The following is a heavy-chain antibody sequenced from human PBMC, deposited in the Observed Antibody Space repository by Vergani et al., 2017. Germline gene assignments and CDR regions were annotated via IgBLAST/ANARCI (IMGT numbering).Heavy chain of an antibody. Sequence: EVQLVQSGAEVKKPGATVKISCTVSGYTFTDYYMHWVQQAPGKGLEWMGLVDPEDGETIYAEKFQGRVTITADTSTDTAYMELSSLRSEDTAVYYCATDLACSGGSCSHNWFDPWGQGTLVTVSS. CDR1: GYTFTDYY. CDR3: ATDLACSGGSCSHNWFDP. D-gene: IGHD2-15*01. J-gene: IGHJ5*02. CDR2: VDPEDGET. V-gene: IGHV1-69-2*01.